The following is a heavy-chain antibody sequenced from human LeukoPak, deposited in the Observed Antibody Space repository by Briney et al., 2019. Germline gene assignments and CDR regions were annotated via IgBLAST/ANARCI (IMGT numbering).Heavy chain of an antibody. CDR1: GVVFSSYA. Sequence: PGGSLRLSCAASGVVFSSYAMSWVRLAPGKGLEWISVISGSGGRTDYADSVKGRFTISRDNSKNTLYLQMNSLRAEDTAVYYCAKTALAVAGIVPVESELDYWGQGTLVSVSS. V-gene: IGHV3-23*01. J-gene: IGHJ4*02. CDR3: AKTALAVAGIVPVESELDY. CDR2: ISGSGGRT. D-gene: IGHD6-19*01.